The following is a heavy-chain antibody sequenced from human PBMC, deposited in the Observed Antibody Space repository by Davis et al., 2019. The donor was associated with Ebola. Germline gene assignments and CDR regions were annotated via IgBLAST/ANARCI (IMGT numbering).Heavy chain of an antibody. CDR3: AREETFASGWPLDY. D-gene: IGHD6-19*01. CDR2: ISAYNGNT. J-gene: IGHJ4*02. V-gene: IGHV1-18*01. CDR1: GYTFTSYG. Sequence: ASVKVSCKASGYTFTSYGISWVRQAPGQGLEWMGWISAYNGNTNYAQKLQGRVTMTTDTSTSTAYMELRSLRSEDTAVYYCAREETFASGWPLDYWGQGTLVTVSS.